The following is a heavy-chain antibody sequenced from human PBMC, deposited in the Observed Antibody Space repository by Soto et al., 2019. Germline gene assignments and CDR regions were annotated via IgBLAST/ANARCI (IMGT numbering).Heavy chain of an antibody. V-gene: IGHV3-11*01. CDR2: ISPSGGSP. Sequence: QVQLVESGGGLVKPGGSLRLSCAASGFAFSDYYMIWIRQAPGKGLEWLSYISPSGGSPYYADSMKDRFTTSRDNAKNSLYLQMNSLRADDTAVYYCARVETTTAYYFDYWGQGTLVTVSS. CDR3: ARVETTTAYYFDY. J-gene: IGHJ4*02. CDR1: GFAFSDYY. D-gene: IGHD5-18*01.